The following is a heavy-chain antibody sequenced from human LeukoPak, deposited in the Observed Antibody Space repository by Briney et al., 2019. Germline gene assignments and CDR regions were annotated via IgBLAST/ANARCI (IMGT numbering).Heavy chain of an antibody. D-gene: IGHD3-22*01. J-gene: IGHJ4*02. Sequence: GGSLKLSCAASGFTFSASAMHWVRQASGKGLEWVGRIRTKTNNFATAYAASVKGRFTVSRDDSKNTAYLQMNSLKTEDTAVYYCTRLLDYNGYYDGAFDYWGQGTLVTVSS. CDR3: TRLLDYNGYYDGAFDY. V-gene: IGHV3-73*01. CDR2: IRTKTNNFAT. CDR1: GFTFSASA.